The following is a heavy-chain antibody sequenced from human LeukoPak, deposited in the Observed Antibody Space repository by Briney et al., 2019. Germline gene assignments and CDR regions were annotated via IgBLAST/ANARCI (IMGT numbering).Heavy chain of an antibody. V-gene: IGHV1-18*01. D-gene: IGHD1-26*01. CDR3: ARMSREPNFDY. CDR2: INTYNGNT. J-gene: IGHJ4*02. Sequence: ASVKVSCKASGYTFISYSISWVRQAPGQGLEWMGWINTYNGNTNYAQKLQGRVTMTTDTSTSTAYMELRSLRSDDTAVYYCARMSREPNFDYWGQGTLVTVSS. CDR1: GYTFISYS.